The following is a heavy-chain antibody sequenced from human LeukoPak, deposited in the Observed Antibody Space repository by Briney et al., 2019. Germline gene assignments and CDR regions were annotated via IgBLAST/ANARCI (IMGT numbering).Heavy chain of an antibody. CDR1: GYTFTDYY. CDR2: INPNSGGT. J-gene: IGHJ5*02. Sequence: ASVKVSCKASGYTFTDYYFHWVRQAPGQGLEWIGWINPNSGGTVYAQNFQGRVTMTRDTSISIVYMELSSLRSDDTAVYYCASSGSSIQFDPWGQGTLVTVSS. V-gene: IGHV1-2*02. D-gene: IGHD1-26*01. CDR3: ASSGSSIQFDP.